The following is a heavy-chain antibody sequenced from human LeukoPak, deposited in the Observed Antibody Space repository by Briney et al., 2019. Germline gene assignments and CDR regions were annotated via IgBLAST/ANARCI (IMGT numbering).Heavy chain of an antibody. V-gene: IGHV3-30-3*01. CDR2: ISYDGSNK. CDR1: GFTFSSYA. CDR3: ARDPSVYYGSGTLSYYFDY. J-gene: IGHJ4*02. D-gene: IGHD3-10*01. Sequence: GGSLRLSRAASGFTFSSYAMHWVRQAPGKGLEWVAVISYDGSNKYYADSVKGRFTISRDNSKNTLYLQMNSLRAEDTAVYYCARDPSVYYGSGTLSYYFDYWGQGTLVTVSS.